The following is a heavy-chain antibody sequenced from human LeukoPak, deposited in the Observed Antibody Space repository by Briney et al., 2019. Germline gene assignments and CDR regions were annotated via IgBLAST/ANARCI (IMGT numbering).Heavy chain of an antibody. Sequence: ASVKVSCKASGGTFSSYAISWVRQAPGQGLEWKGGIIPIFGTANYAQKFQGRVTITADESTSTAYMELSSLRSEDTAVYYCARDHKYSSSWGTTSGIDYWGQGTLVTVSS. D-gene: IGHD6-13*01. J-gene: IGHJ4*02. CDR1: GGTFSSYA. V-gene: IGHV1-69*13. CDR3: ARDHKYSSSWGTTSGIDY. CDR2: IIPIFGTA.